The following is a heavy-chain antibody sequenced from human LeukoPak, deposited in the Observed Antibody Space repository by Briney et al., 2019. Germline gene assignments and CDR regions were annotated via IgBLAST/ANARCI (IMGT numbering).Heavy chain of an antibody. Sequence: GASVNVSCKSSGDTPHSHAISWVRQAPGQGPEWMGRIIPAFGTANYAQKFQGRVTITADKSTRTAYMEMSSLRSEDTAVYYCARDYNWNFANSSPFDYWGQGTLVTVSS. V-gene: IGHV1-69*06. D-gene: IGHD1-7*01. CDR3: ARDYNWNFANSSPFDY. CDR1: GDTPHSHA. J-gene: IGHJ4*02. CDR2: IIPAFGTA.